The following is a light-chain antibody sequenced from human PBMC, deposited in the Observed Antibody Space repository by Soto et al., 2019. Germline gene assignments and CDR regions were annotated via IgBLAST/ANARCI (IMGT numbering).Light chain of an antibody. CDR2: DAS. CDR3: LQYDNLFGGT. J-gene: IGKJ2*01. CDR1: QGISTY. Sequence: DIQMTKSPSSLSASVGDRVTITCQASQGISTYLNWYQQKPGKAPQLLIYDASNLETGVPSRFSGSGSGTDFTFAISSPQPEDIATYYCLQYDNLFGGTFGQGTKLEIK. V-gene: IGKV1-33*01.